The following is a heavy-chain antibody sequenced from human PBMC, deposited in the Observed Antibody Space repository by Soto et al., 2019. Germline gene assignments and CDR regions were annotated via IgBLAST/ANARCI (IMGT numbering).Heavy chain of an antibody. CDR1: GFTFSRYY. D-gene: IGHD2-2*01. V-gene: IGHV3-21*01. CDR3: ARDDGLSSTNVRAFDI. J-gene: IGHJ3*02. Sequence: GGSLRLSCAASGFTFSRYYMNWVRQAPGKGLEWVSSISTTSTYTHYADSLKGRFTISRDSAKKLLYLQMDSLRAEDTAVYYCARDDGLSSTNVRAFDIWGQGTEVTVSS. CDR2: ISTTSTYT.